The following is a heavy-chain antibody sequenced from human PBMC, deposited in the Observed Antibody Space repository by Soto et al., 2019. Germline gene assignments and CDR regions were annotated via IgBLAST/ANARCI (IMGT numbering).Heavy chain of an antibody. CDR1: GGPIINGDSY. CDR2: INYRGTT. Sequence: QVQLQESGPRLVKPSQTLSLTCTVSGGPIINGDSYLNWIRQHPEKGLEWMGYINYRGTTNYNPALKSRILISIDTSKNPLSLRLTSVPAADTAVYYCARDAPGVAPYWGQATLVTVSS. V-gene: IGHV4-31*03. CDR3: ARDAPGVAPY. D-gene: IGHD2-2*01. J-gene: IGHJ4*02.